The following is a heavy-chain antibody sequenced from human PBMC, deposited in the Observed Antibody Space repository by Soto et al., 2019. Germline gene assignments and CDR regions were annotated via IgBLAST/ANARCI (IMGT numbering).Heavy chain of an antibody. V-gene: IGHV3-30-3*01. CDR3: AREDDYGYRAINYGLDA. D-gene: IGHD4-17*01. CDR2: ISFDGTKK. J-gene: IGHJ6*02. CDR1: GFTFNIYA. Sequence: PGGSLRLSCAASGFTFNIYALHWVRQAPGKGLEWVAVISFDGTKKYYSDSVKGRFTISRDNLKNTLYLQMNNLRVEDAALYFCAREDDYGYRAINYGLDAWGQRTTVTVSS.